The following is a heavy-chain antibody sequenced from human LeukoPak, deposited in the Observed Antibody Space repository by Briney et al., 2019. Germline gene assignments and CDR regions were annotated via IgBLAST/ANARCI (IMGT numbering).Heavy chain of an antibody. CDR3: ARWNQLLGLGFDY. D-gene: IGHD2-2*01. V-gene: IGHV4-59*01. CDR1: GGSISSYY. CDR2: IYYSGST. Sequence: SETLSLTCTVPGGSISSYYWSWLRQPPGKGLEWLGYIYYSGSTNYNPSLKNRVTISVDTSKNQFSLKLSSVTAADTAVYYCARWNQLLGLGFDYWGQGTLVTVSS. J-gene: IGHJ4*02.